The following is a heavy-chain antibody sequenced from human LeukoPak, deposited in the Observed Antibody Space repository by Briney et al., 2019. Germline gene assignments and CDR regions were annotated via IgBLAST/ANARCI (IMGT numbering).Heavy chain of an antibody. V-gene: IGHV1-18*01. CDR2: ISAYNGNT. Sequence: ASVKVSCKASGYTFTSYGISWVRQAPGQGLEWMGWISAYNGNTNYAQKPQGRVTMTTDTSTSTAYMELRSLRSDDTAVYYCARYADYDFWSGIDYWGQGTLVTVSS. D-gene: IGHD3-3*01. CDR1: GYTFTSYG. J-gene: IGHJ4*02. CDR3: ARYADYDFWSGIDY.